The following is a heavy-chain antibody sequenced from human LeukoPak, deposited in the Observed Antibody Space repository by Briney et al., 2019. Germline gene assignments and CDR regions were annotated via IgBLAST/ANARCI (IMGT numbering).Heavy chain of an antibody. D-gene: IGHD3-22*01. Sequence: SETLSLTCAVYGGSSSGYYWSWIRQPPGKGLDWIGEINHSGSTNYNPSLKSRVTISVDTSKNQFSLKLSSVTAADTAVYYCARGGYYYDSSGYYPDAFDIWGQGTMVTVSS. CDR3: ARGGYYYDSSGYYPDAFDI. CDR1: GGSSSGYY. J-gene: IGHJ3*02. CDR2: INHSGST. V-gene: IGHV4-34*01.